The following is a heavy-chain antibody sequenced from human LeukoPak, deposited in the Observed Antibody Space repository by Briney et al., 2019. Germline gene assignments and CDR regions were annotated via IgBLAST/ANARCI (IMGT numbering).Heavy chain of an antibody. CDR2: INHSGST. Sequence: GSLRLSCAASGFPFSSYSMTWVRQPPGKGLEWIGEINHSGSTNYNPSLKSRVTISVDTSKNQFSLKLSSVTAADTAVYYCARGGRATVVPFDYWGQGTLVTVSS. D-gene: IGHD4-23*01. CDR1: GFPFSSYS. V-gene: IGHV4-34*01. J-gene: IGHJ4*02. CDR3: ARGGRATVVPFDY.